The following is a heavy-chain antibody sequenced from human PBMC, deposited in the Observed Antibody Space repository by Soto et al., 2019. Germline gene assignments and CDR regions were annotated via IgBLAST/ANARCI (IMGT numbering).Heavy chain of an antibody. Sequence: QVQLQQWGAGLLKPSETLSLTCAVYGGSFSGYYWSWIRQPPGKGLEWIGEINHSGSTNYNPSLKSRVTISVDTSKNQFSLKLSSVTAADTAVYYCARGRVSLGNYYYYYMDVWAKGPRSPSP. J-gene: IGHJ6*03. CDR1: GGSFSGYY. D-gene: IGHD3-22*01. V-gene: IGHV4-34*01. CDR2: INHSGST. CDR3: ARGRVSLGNYYYYYMDV.